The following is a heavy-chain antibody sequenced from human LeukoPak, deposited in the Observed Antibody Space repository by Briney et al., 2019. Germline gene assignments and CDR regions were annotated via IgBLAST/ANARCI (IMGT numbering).Heavy chain of an antibody. CDR3: ARGTPRYYDFWSGYFFVNWFGP. CDR1: GYTFTSYG. D-gene: IGHD3-3*01. J-gene: IGHJ5*02. V-gene: IGHV1-18*01. Sequence: GASVKVSCKASGYTFTSYGISWVRQAPGQGLEWMGWISAYNGNTNYAQKLQGRVTMTTDTSTSTAYMELRSLRSDDTAVYYCARGTPRYYDFWSGYFFVNWFGPWGQGTLVTVSS. CDR2: ISAYNGNT.